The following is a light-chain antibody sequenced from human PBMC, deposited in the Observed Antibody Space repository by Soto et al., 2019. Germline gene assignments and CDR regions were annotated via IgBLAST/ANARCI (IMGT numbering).Light chain of an antibody. CDR1: ESISSW. V-gene: IGKV1-5*03. CDR3: QQYSAKWT. J-gene: IGKJ1*01. CDR2: KAS. Sequence: DIQMTQSPSTLSASVGDRVTITCRASESISSWLAWFQQKPRKAPKLLIYKASILESGVSSRFSGSESGTEFTLTISSLQPDDFATYFCQQYSAKWTFGQGTKVEIK.